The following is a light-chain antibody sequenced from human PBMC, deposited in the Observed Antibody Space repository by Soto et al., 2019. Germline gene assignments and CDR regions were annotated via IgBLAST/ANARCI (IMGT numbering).Light chain of an antibody. J-gene: IGKJ1*01. Sequence: EIVMTQSPVTLSVSPGERATLSCRASQNINNNLAWYQQKAGQGPRLLIYAASTRATGISARFSGSGSGTEFTLTISSLQSEDFAVYYCQQYENWPWTFGQGTKLEIK. V-gene: IGKV3-15*01. CDR1: QNINNN. CDR3: QQYENWPWT. CDR2: AAS.